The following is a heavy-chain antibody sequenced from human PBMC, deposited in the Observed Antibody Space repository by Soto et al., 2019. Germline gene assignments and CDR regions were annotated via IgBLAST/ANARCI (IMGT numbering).Heavy chain of an antibody. V-gene: IGHV1-18*01. D-gene: IGHD6-13*01. J-gene: IGHJ4*02. CDR2: INPYNGKT. CDR3: AGVSSPVDFDS. Sequence: QVQLTQSGAEVKKPGASVRVSCTTSGYTFTNYGINWVRQAPGQGLEWMGWINPYNGKTSSAQRLKGRVSMTTDTYTSAAYMDLRSLRSDDTAVYYCAGVSSPVDFDSWGQGTLVTVSS. CDR1: GYTFTNYG.